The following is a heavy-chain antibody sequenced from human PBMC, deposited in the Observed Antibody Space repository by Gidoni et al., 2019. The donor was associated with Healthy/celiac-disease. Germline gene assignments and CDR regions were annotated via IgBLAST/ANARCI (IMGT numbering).Heavy chain of an antibody. D-gene: IGHD5-18*01. V-gene: IGHV4-34*01. CDR2: INHSGST. CDR3: ARNIYGYLADY. J-gene: IGHJ4*02. Sequence: QVQLQQWGAGRVKPSETMSLTCGDKGGSFSGYYWSWIRQPPGKGLEWIGDINHSGSTNYNPSLKSRFTISVDTSKNPFSLKLSSVTAADTAVYYCARNIYGYLADYWGQGTLVTVSS. CDR1: GGSFSGYY.